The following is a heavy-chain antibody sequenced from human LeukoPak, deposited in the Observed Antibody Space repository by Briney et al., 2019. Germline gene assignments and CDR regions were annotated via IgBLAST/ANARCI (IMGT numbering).Heavy chain of an antibody. D-gene: IGHD6-13*01. CDR1: GGSISSYY. Sequence: SGTLSLTCAVSGGSISSYYWSWIRQPPGKGLEWIGYIYYSGSTNYNPSLTSRVTISVDTSKNQFSLKLSSVTAADTAVYYCARVAAYRVLDYWGQGTLVTVSS. CDR3: ARVAAYRVLDY. V-gene: IGHV4-59*08. J-gene: IGHJ4*02. CDR2: IYYSGST.